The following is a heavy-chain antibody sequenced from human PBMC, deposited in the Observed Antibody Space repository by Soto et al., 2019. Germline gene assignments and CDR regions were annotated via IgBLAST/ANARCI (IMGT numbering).Heavy chain of an antibody. CDR2: ISYDGSNK. CDR1: GFTFSSYG. Sequence: PGGSLRLSCAASGFTFSSYGMHWVRQAPGKGLEWVAVISYDGSNKYYADSVKGRFTISRDNSKNTLYLQMNSLRAEDTAVYYCAKDYVSIVTMVRGVIIDAFDIWGQGTMVTVSS. V-gene: IGHV3-30*18. CDR3: AKDYVSIVTMVRGVIIDAFDI. D-gene: IGHD3-10*01. J-gene: IGHJ3*02.